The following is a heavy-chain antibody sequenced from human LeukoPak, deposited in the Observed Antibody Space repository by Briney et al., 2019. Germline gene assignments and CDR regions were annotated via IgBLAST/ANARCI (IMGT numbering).Heavy chain of an antibody. J-gene: IGHJ4*02. CDR3: ARGGYPNSKFDY. Sequence: GGSLRLSCAASGFTFSNYAMTWVRQAPGKGLEWVSGISDSSGSAYYADSVKGRFAVSRDNSKNTLYLQMNSLRPGDTAAYYCARGGYPNSKFDYWGEGTLVTVSA. CDR1: GFTFSNYA. CDR2: ISDSSGSA. V-gene: IGHV3-23*01. D-gene: IGHD2-15*01.